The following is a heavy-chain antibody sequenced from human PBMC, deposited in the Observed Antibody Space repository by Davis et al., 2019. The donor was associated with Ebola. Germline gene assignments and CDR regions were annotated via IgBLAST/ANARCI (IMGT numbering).Heavy chain of an antibody. CDR1: GGSISSSNW. CDR2: IYHSGST. J-gene: IGHJ5*02. CDR3: AREGAGRIQLWPYNWFDP. D-gene: IGHD5-18*01. Sequence: SETLSLTCAVSGGSISSSNWWSWVRQPPGKGLELIGEIYHSGSTNYNPSLQSRVTISVDKSKNQFPLKLSSVTAADTSVYYCAREGAGRIQLWPYNWFDPWGQGTLVTVSS. V-gene: IGHV4-4*02.